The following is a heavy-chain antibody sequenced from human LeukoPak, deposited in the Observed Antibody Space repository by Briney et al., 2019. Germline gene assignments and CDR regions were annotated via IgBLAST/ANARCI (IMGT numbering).Heavy chain of an antibody. Sequence: ASVKVSCKASGYTFTGYYMHWVRQAPGQGLEWMGWINPNSGGTNYAQKFQGRVTMTRDTSISTAYMELSRLRSDDTAVYYCARGERITIFGVVYYFDYWGQGTLVTVSS. CDR2: INPNSGGT. V-gene: IGHV1-2*02. J-gene: IGHJ4*02. CDR1: GYTFTGYY. D-gene: IGHD3-3*01. CDR3: ARGERITIFGVVYYFDY.